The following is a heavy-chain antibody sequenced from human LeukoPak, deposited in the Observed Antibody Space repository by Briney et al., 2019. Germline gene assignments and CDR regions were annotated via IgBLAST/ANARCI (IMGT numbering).Heavy chain of an antibody. V-gene: IGHV3-74*01. J-gene: IGHJ5*02. CDR2: INSAGSST. Sequence: PGGSLRLSCAASAFTFSSYWMHWVRQAPGKGLVWVSRINSAGSSTSYADSVKGRFTISTDNAKNTLYLQMNSLRAEDTAVYFCARDQYTNSGNWFDPWSQGTLVTVSS. CDR3: ARDQYTNSGNWFDP. D-gene: IGHD7-27*01. CDR1: AFTFSSYW.